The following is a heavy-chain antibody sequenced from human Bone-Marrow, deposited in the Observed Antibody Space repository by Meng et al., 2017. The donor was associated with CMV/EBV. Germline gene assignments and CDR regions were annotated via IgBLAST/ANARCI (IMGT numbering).Heavy chain of an antibody. Sequence: SLRLSCAASGFTFDDYGMSWVRPAPGKGVEWVSGINWIGGSTGYADSVKGRFTISRDNAKNSLYLQMNSLRAEDTALYHCVRVRSPAYGYYYYVMDVWGQGTTVTVSS. V-gene: IGHV3-20*01. D-gene: IGHD3-10*01. CDR3: VRVRSPAYGYYYYVMDV. CDR1: GFTFDDYG. CDR2: INWIGGST. J-gene: IGHJ6*02.